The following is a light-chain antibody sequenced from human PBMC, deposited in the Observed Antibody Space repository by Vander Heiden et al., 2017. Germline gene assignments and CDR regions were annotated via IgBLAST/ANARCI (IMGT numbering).Light chain of an antibody. Sequence: SYELTQPSSVSASPGQTARINCSGDVLAKKYARWFQQEPGQAPVLKIYKDSERPSGIPERFSGSSSGTTVTLTISGAQVEDEADYYCYSATDNIGVFGGGTKLTVL. CDR1: VLAKKY. J-gene: IGLJ3*02. CDR3: YSATDNIGV. V-gene: IGLV3-27*01. CDR2: KDS.